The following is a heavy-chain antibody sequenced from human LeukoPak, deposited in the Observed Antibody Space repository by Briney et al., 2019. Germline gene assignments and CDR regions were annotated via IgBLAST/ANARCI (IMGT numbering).Heavy chain of an antibody. D-gene: IGHD3-3*01. CDR2: ISSSSSYI. CDR3: ARSSILEWLPYYYYYMDV. Sequence: GGSLRLSCAASGFTFSSYSMNWVRQAPGKGLEWVSYISSSSSYIYYADSVKGRFTISRDNAKNSLYLQMNSPRAEDTAVYYCARSSILEWLPYYYYYMDVWGKGTTVTVSS. CDR1: GFTFSSYS. J-gene: IGHJ6*03. V-gene: IGHV3-21*01.